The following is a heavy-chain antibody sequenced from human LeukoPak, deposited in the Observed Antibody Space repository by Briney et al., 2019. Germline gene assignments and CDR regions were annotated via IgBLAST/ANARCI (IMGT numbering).Heavy chain of an antibody. J-gene: IGHJ6*02. CDR1: GFTFSSYG. CDR2: ISYDGSNK. D-gene: IGHD2-2*01. V-gene: IGHV3-30*18. Sequence: PGGSLRLSCAASGFTFSSYGMHWVRQAPGKGLEWAAVISYDGSNKYYADSVKGRFTISRDNSKNTLYLQMNSLRAEDTAVYYCAKDGDIVVVPAAMYHYYYGMDVWGQGTTVTVSS. CDR3: AKDGDIVVVPAAMYHYYYGMDV.